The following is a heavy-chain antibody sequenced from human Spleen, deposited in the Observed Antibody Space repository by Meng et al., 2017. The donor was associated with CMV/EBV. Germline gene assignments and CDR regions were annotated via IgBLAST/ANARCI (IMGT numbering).Heavy chain of an antibody. J-gene: IGHJ4*02. V-gene: IGHV3-49*04. CDR2: IRRKGYGGTT. Sequence: GGSLRLSCTTSGFTFGDFAMTWVRQAPGKGLEWVGFIRRKGYGGTTEYAASVKGRFTISRDSSKSIAYLQMSSLKTEDTAVYFCTRGEKDFDAWGQGTLVTVSS. CDR1: GFTFGDFA. CDR3: TRGEKDFDA.